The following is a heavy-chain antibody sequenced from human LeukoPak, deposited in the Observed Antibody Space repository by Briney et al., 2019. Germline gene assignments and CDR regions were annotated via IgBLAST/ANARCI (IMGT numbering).Heavy chain of an antibody. Sequence: PSETLSLTCTVSGGSISSHYWSWIRQPPGKGLEWIGYIYYTGSTNYNPSLKSRVTISVDTSKNQFSLKLNSVTAADTAVYYCASRRVGAISSYNWFDPWGQGTLVTVSS. CDR1: GGSISSHY. D-gene: IGHD1-26*01. J-gene: IGHJ5*02. CDR2: IYYTGST. CDR3: ASRRVGAISSYNWFDP. V-gene: IGHV4-59*08.